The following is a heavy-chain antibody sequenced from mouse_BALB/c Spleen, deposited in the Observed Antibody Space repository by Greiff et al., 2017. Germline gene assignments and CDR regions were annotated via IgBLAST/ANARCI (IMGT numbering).Heavy chain of an antibody. CDR3: ARGSTMITTSMDY. D-gene: IGHD2-4*01. CDR2: INSNGGST. CDR1: GFTFSSYG. V-gene: IGHV5-6-3*01. Sequence: EVQGVESGGGLVQPGGSLKLSCAASGFTFSSYGMSWVRQTPDKRLELVATINSNGGSTYYPDSVKGRFTISRDNAKNTLYLQMSSLKSEDTAMYYCARGSTMITTSMDYWGQGTSVTVSS. J-gene: IGHJ4*01.